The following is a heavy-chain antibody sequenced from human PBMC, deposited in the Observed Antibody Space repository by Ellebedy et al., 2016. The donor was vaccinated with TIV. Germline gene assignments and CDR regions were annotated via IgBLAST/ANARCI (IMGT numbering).Heavy chain of an antibody. V-gene: IGHV1-8*01. D-gene: IGHD1/OR15-1a*01. CDR1: GYIFTSYE. CDR3: ARGGAKGENKRFDP. J-gene: IGHJ5*02. Sequence: AASVKVSCKASGYIFTSYEINWVLQATGQGLEWIGRMNPYSGDTDYAQRFQDRVNMTRNTSKGTAYMDLNSLTSEDTATYYCARGGAKGENKRFDPWGQGTLVTVSS. CDR2: MNPYSGDT.